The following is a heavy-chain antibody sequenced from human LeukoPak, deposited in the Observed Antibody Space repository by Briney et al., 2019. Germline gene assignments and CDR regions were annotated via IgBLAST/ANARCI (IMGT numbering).Heavy chain of an antibody. J-gene: IGHJ4*02. CDR2: IYTSGST. Sequence: SETLSLTCTVSGGSISSYYWGWIRQPAGKGLEWIGRIYTSGSTNYNPSLKSRVTMSVDTSKNQFSLKLSSVTAADTAVYYCVRYSSSWYGPQYYFDYWGQGTLVTVSS. V-gene: IGHV4-4*07. CDR3: VRYSSSWYGPQYYFDY. CDR1: GGSISSYY. D-gene: IGHD6-13*01.